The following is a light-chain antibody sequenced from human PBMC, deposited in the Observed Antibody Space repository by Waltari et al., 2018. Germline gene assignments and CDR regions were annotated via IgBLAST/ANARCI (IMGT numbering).Light chain of an antibody. J-gene: IGKJ4*01. Sequence: DIQMTQSQSSLSASVGDTVTITCRASQSINIQVHWYQHNSGKAPKLLIYAVSSLQSLVPSRFSGRGSKTDFTLTISSLQPEDVATYYCQQSYSTPPLTFGRGTKVEI. CDR1: QSINIQ. CDR2: AVS. V-gene: IGKV1-39*01. CDR3: QQSYSTPPLT.